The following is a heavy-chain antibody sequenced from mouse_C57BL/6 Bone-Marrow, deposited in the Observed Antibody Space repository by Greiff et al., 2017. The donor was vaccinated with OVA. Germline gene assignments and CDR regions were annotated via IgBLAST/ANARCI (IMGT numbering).Heavy chain of an antibody. J-gene: IGHJ4*01. Sequence: QVQLKQPGAELVRPGTSVKLSCKASGYTFTSYWMHWVKQRPGQGLEWIGVIDPSDSYTNYNQKFKGKATLTEDTASSTAYMQLSSLTSEDSAVYYCANYNAMDYWGQGTSVTVSS. CDR2: IDPSDSYT. CDR1: GYTFTSYW. V-gene: IGHV1-59*01. CDR3: ANYNAMDY. D-gene: IGHD2-12*01.